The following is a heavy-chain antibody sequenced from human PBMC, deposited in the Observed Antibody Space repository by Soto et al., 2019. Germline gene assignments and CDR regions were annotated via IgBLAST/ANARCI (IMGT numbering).Heavy chain of an antibody. CDR3: ARVERPATSFNYMDV. CDR1: GFSLREYW. J-gene: IGHJ6*03. Sequence: EVQLVESGGGLVQPGGSLRLSCEVSGFSLREYWMNWVRQAPGKGLEWISYISRTTSVIKYADSVKGRFTISRDNAKNSLYLQMDSLRVEDTAVYYCARVERPATSFNYMDVWGKGTAVTVSS. CDR2: ISRTTSVI. D-gene: IGHD1-1*01. V-gene: IGHV3-48*01.